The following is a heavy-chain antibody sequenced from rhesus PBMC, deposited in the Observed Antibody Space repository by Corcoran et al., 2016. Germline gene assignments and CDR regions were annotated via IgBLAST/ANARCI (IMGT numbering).Heavy chain of an antibody. D-gene: IGHD6-31*01. CDR1: GFSISTSGTG. CDR3: ARVEISRGWYLEYFEF. V-gene: IGHV2-95*01. CDR2: IYWNDSK. Sequence: QVTLKESGPALVKPTQTLTLTCTFPGFSISTSGTGVGWLRPPPGKALEWLASIYWNDSKYDSTQLKSRLTIYKDTSKNQVVLTMTNMDPVDTATYYCARVEISRGWYLEYFEFWGQGALVTVSS. J-gene: IGHJ1*01.